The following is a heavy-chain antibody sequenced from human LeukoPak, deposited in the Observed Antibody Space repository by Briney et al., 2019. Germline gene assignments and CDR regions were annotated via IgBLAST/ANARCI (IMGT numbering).Heavy chain of an antibody. V-gene: IGHV1-2*02. J-gene: IGHJ4*02. CDR2: ITPSGGT. CDR1: GYTFTSYA. Sequence: GASVKVSCKASGYTFTSYAMHWVRQAPGQGLECMGWITPSGGTNYPQKFPGRVAISRDTSITTAYMDLSSLTSDDTAVYYCARDRYGDGFAHFDYWGQGALVTISS. CDR3: ARDRYGDGFAHFDY. D-gene: IGHD5-24*01.